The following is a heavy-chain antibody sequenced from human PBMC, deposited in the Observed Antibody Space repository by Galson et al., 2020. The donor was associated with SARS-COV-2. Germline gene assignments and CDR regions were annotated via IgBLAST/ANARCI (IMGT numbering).Heavy chain of an antibody. CDR1: GYTFTSYD. V-gene: IGHV1-8*01. J-gene: IGHJ6*03. D-gene: IGHD3-22*01. CDR3: ARGERSAYGYYYYYMDV. Sequence: GESLKISCKASGYTFTSYDINWVRQATGQGLEWMGWMNPNSGNTGYAQKFQGRVTMTRDTSISTAYMELSSLRSEDTAVYYCARGERSAYGYYYYYMDVWGKGTTVTVSS. CDR2: MNPNSGNT.